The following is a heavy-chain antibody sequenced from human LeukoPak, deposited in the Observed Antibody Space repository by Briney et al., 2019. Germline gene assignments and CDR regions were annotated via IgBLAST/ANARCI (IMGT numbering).Heavy chain of an antibody. J-gene: IGHJ4*02. V-gene: IGHV3-23*01. Sequence: GGSLRLSCAASGFTFSDYAMTWVRQTPGKGLEWVSVISGGGDSADYADSMKGRFTISRDNSKNTLCLQMNSLRAEDTALYYCAKLGCTGTFCYANYWGQGTLVTASS. CDR3: AKLGCTGTFCYANY. CDR2: ISGGGDSA. D-gene: IGHD2-2*01. CDR1: GFTFSDYA.